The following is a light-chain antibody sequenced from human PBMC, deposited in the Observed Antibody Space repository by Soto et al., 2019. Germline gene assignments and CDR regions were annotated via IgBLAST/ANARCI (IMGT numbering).Light chain of an antibody. CDR2: DAA. CDR1: QDISNY. J-gene: IGKJ4*01. CDR3: QQYDNLLLT. Sequence: DIQMTQSPSSLSASVGDRVTITCQASQDISNYLNWYQQKPGKAPKLLIYDAANLETGVPSRFSGSGSGTYFTLPISSLQPEDIATYYCQQYDNLLLTFGGGTKVEIK. V-gene: IGKV1-33*01.